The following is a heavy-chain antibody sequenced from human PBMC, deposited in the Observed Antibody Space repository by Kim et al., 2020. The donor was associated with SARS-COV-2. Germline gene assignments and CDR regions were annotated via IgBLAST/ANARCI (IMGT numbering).Heavy chain of an antibody. CDR3: ADSGSPGDNGGYYYYYMDV. D-gene: IGHD7-27*01. CDR2: ISGTGSST. Sequence: GGSLRLSCAASGFTFSNYAMSWVRQAPGKGLEWVSAISGTGSSTYHADSGKGRFTFTRDNSKNTLYLQMNSLRAEDTAVYYCADSGSPGDNGGYYYYYMDVWGNGTTVTVSS. J-gene: IGHJ6*03. CDR1: GFTFSNYA. V-gene: IGHV3-23*01.